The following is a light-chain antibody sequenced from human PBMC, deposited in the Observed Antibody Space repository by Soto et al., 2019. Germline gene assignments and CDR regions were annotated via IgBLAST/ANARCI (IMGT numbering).Light chain of an antibody. CDR2: GNT. CDR3: QSYDTGLSGPVV. CDR1: GSNIGAGFD. V-gene: IGLV1-40*01. Sequence: QAVLTQPPSLSGAPGQNIIMSSTGGGSNIGAGFDVHWYQQLPGTAPKLLIYGNTNRPSGVPDRFSGSKSGTSASLVITGLQAEDEADYYCQSYDTGLSGPVVFGGGTKLTVL. J-gene: IGLJ2*01.